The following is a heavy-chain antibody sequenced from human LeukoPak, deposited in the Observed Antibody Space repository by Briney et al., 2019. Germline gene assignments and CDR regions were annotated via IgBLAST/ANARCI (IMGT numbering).Heavy chain of an antibody. D-gene: IGHD4-17*01. J-gene: IGHJ1*01. V-gene: IGHV1-2*02. CDR3: ASVGFSDGDYVGYFQH. CDR2: INPNSGGT. Sequence: GASVKVSCKASGYTFTGYYMHWVRQAPGQGLEWMGWINPNSGGTNYAQKFQGRITMTRDTSISTAYMELSRLRSDDTAVYYCASVGFSDGDYVGYFQHWGQGTLVTVSS. CDR1: GYTFTGYY.